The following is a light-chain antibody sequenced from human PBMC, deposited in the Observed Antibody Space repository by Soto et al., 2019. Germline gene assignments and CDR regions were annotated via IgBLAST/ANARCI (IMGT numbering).Light chain of an antibody. Sequence: DIQMTQSPSSLSASVGDRVTISCQSSQDINKNLIWYQQKPGKAPKLLIYDASNRATGIPARFSGSGSGTDFTLTISSLEPEDFAVYYCQQRSNWPPALTFGGGTKVDVK. V-gene: IGKV1-33*01. J-gene: IGKJ4*01. CDR2: DAS. CDR1: QDINKN. CDR3: QQRSNWPPALT.